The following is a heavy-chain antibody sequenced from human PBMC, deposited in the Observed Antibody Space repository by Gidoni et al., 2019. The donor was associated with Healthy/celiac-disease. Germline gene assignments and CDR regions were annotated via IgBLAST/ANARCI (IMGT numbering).Heavy chain of an antibody. CDR3: TRLDENPGGDYYYYGMDV. CDR2: IRSKANSYAT. Sequence: EVQLVESGGGLVQPGGPLKLPCAASGFTFSGSAMHWVRQASGKGLEWVGRIRSKANSYATAYAASVKGRFTISRDDSKNTAYLQMNSLKTEDTAVYYCTRLDENPGGDYYYYGMDVWGQGTTVTVSS. CDR1: GFTFSGSA. V-gene: IGHV3-73*02. D-gene: IGHD3-10*01. J-gene: IGHJ6*02.